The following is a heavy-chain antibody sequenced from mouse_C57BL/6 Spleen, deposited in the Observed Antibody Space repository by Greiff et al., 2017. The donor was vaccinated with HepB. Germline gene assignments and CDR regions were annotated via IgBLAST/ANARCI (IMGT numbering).Heavy chain of an antibody. CDR1: GFTFSSYG. CDR2: ISSGGSYT. CDR3: ASLYYGSSYYFDY. D-gene: IGHD1-1*01. V-gene: IGHV5-6*01. Sequence: EVKLVESGGDLVKPGGSLKLSCAASGFTFSSYGMSWVRQTPDKRLEWVATISSGGSYTYYPDSVKGRFTISRDNAKNTLYLQMSSLKSEDTAMYYCASLYYGSSYYFDYWGQGTTLTVSS. J-gene: IGHJ2*01.